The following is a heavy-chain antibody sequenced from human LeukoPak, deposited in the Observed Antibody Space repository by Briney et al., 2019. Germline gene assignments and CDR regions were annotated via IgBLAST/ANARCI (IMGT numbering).Heavy chain of an antibody. D-gene: IGHD1-14*01. CDR2: AYYSGST. Sequence: SETLSLTCTVSGGSISSNYWSWIRQPPGKGLEWIGYAYYSGSTNYNPSLKSRVTISVDRSKNQFSLKLSSVTAADTAIYYCARTTGFYFGVDVWGQGTTVTVSS. CDR1: GGSISSNY. CDR3: ARTTGFYFGVDV. J-gene: IGHJ6*02. V-gene: IGHV4-59*01.